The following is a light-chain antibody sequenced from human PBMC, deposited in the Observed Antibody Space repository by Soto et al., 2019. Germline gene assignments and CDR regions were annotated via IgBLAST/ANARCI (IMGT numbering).Light chain of an antibody. CDR1: QSVGSS. CDR3: QQRSDWPPGAT. Sequence: EIVLRQSPATLSLSPGERATLSCRASQSVGSSLAWYQQKPGQAPRLLIYDASNRGTGISARFSGRGSGTDFTLSISSLEPEDSAVYYCQQRSDWPPGATFGQGTRLEI. CDR2: DAS. V-gene: IGKV3-11*01. J-gene: IGKJ5*01.